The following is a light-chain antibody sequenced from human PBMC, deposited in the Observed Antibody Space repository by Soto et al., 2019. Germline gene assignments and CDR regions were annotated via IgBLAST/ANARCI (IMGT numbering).Light chain of an antibody. CDR3: QQRHMWPIT. CDR1: QTVSTY. Sequence: IVLTQSPATLSLSPGESATLSCRARQTVSTYLSWYQHKPGQAPRLLIYGASKRATGIPARFSGSASGTDFTLTISSLEPEEAAVYDGQQRHMWPITFGQGTRLEIK. J-gene: IGKJ5*01. V-gene: IGKV3-11*01. CDR2: GAS.